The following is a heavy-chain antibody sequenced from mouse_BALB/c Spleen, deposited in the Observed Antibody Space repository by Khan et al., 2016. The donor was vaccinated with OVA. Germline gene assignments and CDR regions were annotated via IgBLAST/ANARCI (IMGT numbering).Heavy chain of an antibody. CDR2: IFPGTGTT. Sequence: QVQLKESGAELVKPGASVKLSCKTSGYSFSSYWIQWVKQRPGQGLGWIGQIFPGTGTTYYNENFKGKATLTVDTSSSTDYMQLISLTSEDSAVYFSARGYFGNYEFVYWGRGTLVTVSP. J-gene: IGHJ3*01. CDR1: GYSFSSYW. CDR3: ARGYFGNYEFVY. D-gene: IGHD2-1*01. V-gene: IGHV1S132*01.